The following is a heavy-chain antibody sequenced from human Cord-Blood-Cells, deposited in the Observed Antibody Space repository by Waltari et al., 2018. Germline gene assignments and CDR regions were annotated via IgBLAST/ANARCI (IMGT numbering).Heavy chain of an antibody. V-gene: IGHV4-34*01. J-gene: IGHJ4*02. CDR2: INHSGST. CDR1: VRSFSGSY. D-gene: IGHD7-27*01. Sequence: QLQLQQWGAGLLKPSEALSPTCAVYVRSFSGSYWRCISQPPGKGMEWIGEINHSGSTNYNPSLKSRVTISVDTSKNQFSLKLSSVTAADTAVYYCARDPASNWGFDYWGQGTLVTVSS. CDR3: ARDPASNWGFDY.